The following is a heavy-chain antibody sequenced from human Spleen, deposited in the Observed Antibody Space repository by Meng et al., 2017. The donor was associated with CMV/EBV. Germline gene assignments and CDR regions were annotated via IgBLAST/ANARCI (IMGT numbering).Heavy chain of an antibody. Sequence: GSLRLSCTVAGGSISSYYWSWIRQPPGKGLEWIGYIYYSGSTNYNPSLKSRVTISADTSKNQFSLKLSSVTAADTAVYYCARDKTWNGAFDIWGQGTMVTVSS. J-gene: IGHJ3*02. CDR2: IYYSGST. D-gene: IGHD1-1*01. CDR3: ARDKTWNGAFDI. CDR1: GGSISSYY. V-gene: IGHV4-59*01.